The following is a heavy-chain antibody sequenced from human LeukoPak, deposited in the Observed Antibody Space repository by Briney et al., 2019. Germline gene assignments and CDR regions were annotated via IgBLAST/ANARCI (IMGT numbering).Heavy chain of an antibody. CDR1: GFTFDDYA. Sequence: GGSLRLSCAASGFTFDDYAMHWVRQAPGKGLEWVSSISWNSGTIDYADSVKGRFTISRDNAKNSLYLQMNSLRAEDMALYYCAKQGEVVGATSYFDYWGQGTLVTVSS. D-gene: IGHD1-26*01. J-gene: IGHJ4*02. CDR2: ISWNSGTI. CDR3: AKQGEVVGATSYFDY. V-gene: IGHV3-9*03.